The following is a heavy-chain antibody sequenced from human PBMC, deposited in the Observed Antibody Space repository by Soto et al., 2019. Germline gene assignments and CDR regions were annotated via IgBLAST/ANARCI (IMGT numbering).Heavy chain of an antibody. CDR1: GRSISSYY. CDR2: IYYSGST. V-gene: IGHV4-59*01. CDR3: ARQQWLVLNAFDI. J-gene: IGHJ3*02. D-gene: IGHD6-19*01. Sequence: SETLSLTCTVYGRSISSYYWSWIRQPPGKGLEWIGYIYYSGSTNYNPSLKSRVTISVDTSKNQFSLKLSSMTAADTAVYYCARQQWLVLNAFDIWGQGTMVT.